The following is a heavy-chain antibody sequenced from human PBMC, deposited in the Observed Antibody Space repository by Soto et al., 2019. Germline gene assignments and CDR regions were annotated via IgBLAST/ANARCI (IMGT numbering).Heavy chain of an antibody. CDR3: ARAPGGSRSFVDY. CDR1: GYTFTSYA. D-gene: IGHD2-15*01. CDR2: INAGNGNT. Sequence: ASVKVSCKASGYTFTSYAMHWVRQAPGQRLEWMGWINAGNGNTKYSQKFQGRVTITRDTSASTAYMELSSLRSEDTAVYYCARAPGGSRSFVDYSGQGTLVTVSS. J-gene: IGHJ4*02. V-gene: IGHV1-3*01.